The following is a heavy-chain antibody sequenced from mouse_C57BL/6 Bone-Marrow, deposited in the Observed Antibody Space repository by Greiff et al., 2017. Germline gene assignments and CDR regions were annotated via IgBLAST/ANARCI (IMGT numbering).Heavy chain of an antibody. CDR3: ALYYDYFYYAMDY. CDR2: IHPNSGST. CDR1: GYTFTSYW. J-gene: IGHJ4*01. D-gene: IGHD2-4*01. V-gene: IGHV1-64*01. Sequence: QVRLQQPGAELVKPGASVKLSCKASGYTFTSYWMHWVKQRPGQGLGWIGMIHPNSGSTNYNEKFKSKATLTVDKSSSTAYMQLSSLTSEDSAVYYCALYYDYFYYAMDYWGQGTSVTVSS.